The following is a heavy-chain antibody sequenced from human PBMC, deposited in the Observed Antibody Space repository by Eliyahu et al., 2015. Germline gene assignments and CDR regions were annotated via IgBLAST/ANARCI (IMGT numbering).Heavy chain of an antibody. D-gene: IGHD1-26*01. CDR3: AKDGAEGSCDY. J-gene: IGHJ4*02. CDR1: GFTFSSYG. V-gene: IGHV3-30*18. CDR2: ISYDGSNK. Sequence: QVQLVESGGGVVQPGRSLRLSCAASGFTFSSYGMHWVRQAPGKGLEWVAVISYDGSNKYYADSVKGRFTISRDNSKNTLYLQMNSLRAEDTAVYYCAKDGAEGSCDYWGQGTLVTVSS.